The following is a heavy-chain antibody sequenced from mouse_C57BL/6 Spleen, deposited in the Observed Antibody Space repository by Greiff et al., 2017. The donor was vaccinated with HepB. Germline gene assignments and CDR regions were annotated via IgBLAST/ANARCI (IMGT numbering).Heavy chain of an antibody. Sequence: VQLQQSGAELVKPGASVKISCKASGYAFSSYWMNWVKQRPGKGLEWIGQIYPGDGDTNYNGKFKGKATLTADKSSSTAYMQLSSLTSEDSAVYFCANSNYGNWYFDVWGTGTTVTVSS. CDR1: GYAFSSYW. CDR3: ANSNYGNWYFDV. CDR2: IYPGDGDT. J-gene: IGHJ1*03. D-gene: IGHD2-5*01. V-gene: IGHV1-80*01.